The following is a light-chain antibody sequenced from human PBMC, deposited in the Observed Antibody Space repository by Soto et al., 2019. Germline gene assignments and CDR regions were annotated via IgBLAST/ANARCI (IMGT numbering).Light chain of an antibody. CDR3: QQYGSSGT. CDR1: QSVGSN. Sequence: EIVMTQSPATLSVSPRERSTLSCRASQSVGSNLAWYQQKPGQTPRLLIYGASTRATGIPARFSGSGSGTDFTLTISRLEPEDFAVYYCQQYGSSGTFGQGTKVDI. V-gene: IGKV3-15*01. J-gene: IGKJ1*01. CDR2: GAS.